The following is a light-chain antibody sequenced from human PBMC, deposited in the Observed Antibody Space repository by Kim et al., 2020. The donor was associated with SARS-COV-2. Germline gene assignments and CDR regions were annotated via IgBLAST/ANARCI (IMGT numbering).Light chain of an antibody. Sequence: GDSVTITCQASQDIRKFLNWYQHKPGKAPELLISDASTLRTGVPSRFSGSASGTHFTFTISNRQPEDIATYYCQQYNNLQAITFGQGTRLEIK. J-gene: IGKJ5*01. CDR3: QQYNNLQAIT. V-gene: IGKV1-33*01. CDR2: DAS. CDR1: QDIRKF.